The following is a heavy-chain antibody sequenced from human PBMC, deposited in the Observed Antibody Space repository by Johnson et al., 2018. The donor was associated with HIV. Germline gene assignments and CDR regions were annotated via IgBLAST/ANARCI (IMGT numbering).Heavy chain of an antibody. D-gene: IGHD5-18*01. CDR1: GFTFSSYA. J-gene: IGHJ3*02. CDR2: IGADGDT. V-gene: IGHV3-13*01. Sequence: VQLVESGGSLVQPGGSLRLSCAASGFTFSSYAMHWVRQAPGKGLEWVSVIGADGDTYYTGSVKGRFTISRENAKNSLYLQMNSLKTEDTALYYCTAPIDLSTAMAHAFDIWGRGTMVTVSS. CDR3: TAPIDLSTAMAHAFDI.